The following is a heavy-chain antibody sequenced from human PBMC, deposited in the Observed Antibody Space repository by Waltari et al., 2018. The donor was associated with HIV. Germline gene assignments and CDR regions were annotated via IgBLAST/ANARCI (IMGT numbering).Heavy chain of an antibody. J-gene: IGHJ6*02. D-gene: IGHD2-15*01. Sequence: QVQLVQSGAEVKKPGASVKVSCKVSGYTLTELSMHWVRQAHGKGLEWMVGFDPEDGETIYAQKFQGRVTMTEDTSTDTAYMELSSRRSEDTAVYYCATPSGLYYYYGMDVWGQGTTVTVSS. V-gene: IGHV1-24*01. CDR3: ATPSGLYYYYGMDV. CDR1: GYTLTELS. CDR2: FDPEDGET.